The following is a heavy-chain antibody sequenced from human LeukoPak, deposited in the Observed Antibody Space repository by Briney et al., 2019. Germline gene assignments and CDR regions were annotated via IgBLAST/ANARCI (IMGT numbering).Heavy chain of an antibody. CDR2: IIPIFGTA. Sequence: ASVKVSCKASGGTFISYAISWVRQAPGQGLEWMGGIIPIFGTANYAQKFQGRVTITTDESTSTAYMELSSLRSEHTAVYYCAIIIGPDLGYCTNAVGYILDYWGQGTLVTVSS. CDR3: AIIIGPDLGYCTNAVGYILDY. J-gene: IGHJ4*02. V-gene: IGHV1-69*05. CDR1: GGTFISYA. D-gene: IGHD2-8*01.